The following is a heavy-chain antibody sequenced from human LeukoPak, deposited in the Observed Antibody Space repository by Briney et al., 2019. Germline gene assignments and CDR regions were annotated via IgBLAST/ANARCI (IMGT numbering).Heavy chain of an antibody. J-gene: IGHJ4*02. CDR1: GFTVSSNY. Sequence: GGSLRLSCAASGFTVSSNYMSWVRQAPGKGLEWVSVIYSGGSTYYADSVKGRFTISRDNSKNTLYLQMNSLRAEDTAVYYCAGYYDSSGYYYFDYWGQGALVTVSS. D-gene: IGHD3-22*01. CDR3: AGYYDSSGYYYFDY. V-gene: IGHV3-66*02. CDR2: IYSGGST.